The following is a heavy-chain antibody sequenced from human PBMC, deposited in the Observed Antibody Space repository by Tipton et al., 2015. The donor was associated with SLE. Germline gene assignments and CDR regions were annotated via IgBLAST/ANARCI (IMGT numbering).Heavy chain of an antibody. CDR1: GFTFSSYE. CDR2: INHSGST. CDR3: AAYSSSWYWFDP. D-gene: IGHD6-13*01. J-gene: IGHJ5*02. V-gene: IGHV4-34*08. Sequence: LRLSCAASGFTFSSYEMNWVRQAPGKGLEWIGEINHSGSTNSNPSLKSRVTISVDTSKNQFSLKLSSVTAADTGVYYCAAYSSSWYWFDPWYQGTLVTVSS.